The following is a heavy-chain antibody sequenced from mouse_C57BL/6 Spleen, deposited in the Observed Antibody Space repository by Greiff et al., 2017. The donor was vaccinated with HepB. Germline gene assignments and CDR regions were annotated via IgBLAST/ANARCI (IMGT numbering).Heavy chain of an antibody. CDR3: ARGDYGSSFAY. D-gene: IGHD1-1*01. V-gene: IGHV5-4*03. CDR2: ISDGGSYT. CDR1: GFTFSSYA. Sequence: EVKLMESGGGLVKPGGSLKLSCAASGFTFSSYAMSWVRQTPEKRLEWVATISDGGSYTYYPDNVKGRFTISRDNAKNNLYLQMSHLKSEDTAMYYCARGDYGSSFAYWGQGTLVTVSA. J-gene: IGHJ3*01.